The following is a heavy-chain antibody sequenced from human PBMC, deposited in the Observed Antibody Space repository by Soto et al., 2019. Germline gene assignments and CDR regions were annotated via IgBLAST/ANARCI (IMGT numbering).Heavy chain of an antibody. CDR1: GYSISSGSY. CDR3: ATSRKYYYGSGSYDYYYYGMDV. J-gene: IGHJ6*02. Sequence: PSETLSLTCAVSGYSISSGSYWGWIRQPPGQGLEWIGSIYHSGSTYYNPSLKSRVTISVDTSKNQFSLKLSSVTAADTAVYYCATSRKYYYGSGSYDYYYYGMDVWGQGTTVTVSS. CDR2: IYHSGST. D-gene: IGHD3-10*01. V-gene: IGHV4-38-2*01.